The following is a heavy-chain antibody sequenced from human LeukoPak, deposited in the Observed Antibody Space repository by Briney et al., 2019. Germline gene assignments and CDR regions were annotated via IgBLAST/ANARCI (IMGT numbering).Heavy chain of an antibody. CDR2: IYYSGST. D-gene: IGHD3-9*01. J-gene: IGHJ4*02. V-gene: IGHV4-39*07. CDR1: GGSISSSSYY. Sequence: SETLSLTCTVSGGSISSSSYYWGWIRQPPGKGLEWIGSIYYSGSTYYNPSLKSRVTISVDTSKNQFSLKLSSVTAADTAVYYCAKDRAIFSNSGFDYWGRGILVTVSS. CDR3: AKDRAIFSNSGFDY.